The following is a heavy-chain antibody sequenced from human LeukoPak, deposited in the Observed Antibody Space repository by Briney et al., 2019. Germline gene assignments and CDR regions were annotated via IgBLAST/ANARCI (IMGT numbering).Heavy chain of an antibody. J-gene: IGHJ4*02. D-gene: IGHD2-2*01. CDR3: ATSPAHCSSTSCYWGFDY. CDR1: GYTLTELS. CDR2: FDPEDGET. Sequence: GASVKVSCKVSGYTLTELSMHWVRQAPGKGHEWMGGFDPEDGETIYAQKFQGRVTMTENTSTDTAYMELSSLRSEDTAVYYCATSPAHCSSTSCYWGFDYWGQGTLVTVSS. V-gene: IGHV1-24*01.